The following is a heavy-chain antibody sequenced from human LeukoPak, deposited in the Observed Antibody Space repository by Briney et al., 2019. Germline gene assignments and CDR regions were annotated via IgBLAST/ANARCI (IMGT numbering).Heavy chain of an antibody. V-gene: IGHV3-30*04. J-gene: IGHJ4*02. CDR1: AFTFSNYP. CDR2: ISYDGRDK. D-gene: IGHD2-21*02. CDR3: ARDRVPSAADYYFDY. Sequence: HPGGSLRLSCAASAFTFSNYPMHWVRQAPGKGLEWVAVISYDGRDKHHADSVKGRFTISRDNSKNTLYLQPDSLRTEDTAVYFCARDRVPSAADYYFDYWGQGTLVTVSS.